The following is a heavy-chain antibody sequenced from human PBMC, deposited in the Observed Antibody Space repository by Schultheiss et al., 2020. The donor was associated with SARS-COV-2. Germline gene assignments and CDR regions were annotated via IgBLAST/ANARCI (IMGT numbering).Heavy chain of an antibody. D-gene: IGHD2-2*01. CDR3: ARRPPYCSSTSCSPNWHFDL. CDR1: GFTFSSHG. J-gene: IGHJ2*01. CDR2: ISGSGGST. Sequence: GESLKISCAASGFTFSSHGVHWVRQAPGKGLEWVSAISGSGGSTYYADSVKGRFTISRDNSKNTLYLQMNSLRAEDTAVYYCARRPPYCSSTSCSPNWHFDLWGRGTLVTVSS. V-gene: IGHV3-23*01.